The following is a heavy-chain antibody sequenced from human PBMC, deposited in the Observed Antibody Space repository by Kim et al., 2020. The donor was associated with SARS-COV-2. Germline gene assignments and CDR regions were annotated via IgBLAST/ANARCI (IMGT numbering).Heavy chain of an antibody. Sequence: SETLSLTCAVYGGSFSGYYWSWIRQPPGKGLEWIGEINHSGSTNYNPSLKSRVTISVDTSKNQFSLKLSSVTAADTAVYYCAREGLSHLLLGYFDYWGQGTLVTVSS. CDR2: INHSGST. V-gene: IGHV4-34*01. J-gene: IGHJ4*02. CDR3: AREGLSHLLLGYFDY. D-gene: IGHD2-15*01. CDR1: GGSFSGYY.